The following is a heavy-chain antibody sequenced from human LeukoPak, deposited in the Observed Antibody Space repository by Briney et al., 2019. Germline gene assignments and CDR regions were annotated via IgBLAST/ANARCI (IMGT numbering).Heavy chain of an antibody. V-gene: IGHV4-4*07. D-gene: IGHD3-3*01. Sequence: SETLSLTCTVPGGSISSYFWSWLRQPAGKGLEWIGRIYTSGSTNYNPSLKSRVTISVDTSKNQFSLKLSSVTAADTAVYYCARGRYDFWSGYYYYYMDVWGKGTTVTVSS. J-gene: IGHJ6*03. CDR2: IYTSGST. CDR1: GGSISSYF. CDR3: ARGRYDFWSGYYYYYMDV.